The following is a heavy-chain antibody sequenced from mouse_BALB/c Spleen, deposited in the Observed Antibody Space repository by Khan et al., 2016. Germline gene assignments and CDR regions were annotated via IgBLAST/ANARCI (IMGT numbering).Heavy chain of an antibody. V-gene: IGHV14-4*02. CDR3: NAIYYGSDVYFDY. D-gene: IGHD1-1*01. CDR2: IDPENGDT. J-gene: IGHJ2*01. Sequence: QLQQPGAELVRSGASVKLSCTASVFNIKDYYMHWVKQRPEQGLEWIGWIDPENGDTEYAPKFQGKATMTADTSSNAAYLQFSSLTSEDSAVYYCNAIYYGSDVYFDYWGQGTTLTVSS. CDR1: VFNIKDYY.